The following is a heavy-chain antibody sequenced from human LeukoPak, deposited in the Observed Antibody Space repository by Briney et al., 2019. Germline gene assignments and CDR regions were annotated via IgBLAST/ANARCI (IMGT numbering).Heavy chain of an antibody. CDR1: GGTFSSYA. Sequence: GASVKVSCKASGGTFSSYAISWVRQAPGQGLEWMGGIIPIFGTANYAQKFQGRVTITTDESTSTAYMELSSLRSEDTAVYYCASVLYYGSGSLEYFQHWGQGTLVTVSS. J-gene: IGHJ1*01. V-gene: IGHV1-69*05. CDR3: ASVLYYGSGSLEYFQH. D-gene: IGHD3-10*01. CDR2: IIPIFGTA.